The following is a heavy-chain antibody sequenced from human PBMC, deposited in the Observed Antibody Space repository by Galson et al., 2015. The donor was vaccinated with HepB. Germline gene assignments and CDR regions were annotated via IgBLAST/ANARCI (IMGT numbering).Heavy chain of an antibody. V-gene: IGHV3-23*01. CDR1: GFTFSSYA. CDR3: AKERGGYCSSTSCYATYFDY. CDR2: ISGSGGST. J-gene: IGHJ4*02. Sequence: SLRLSCAASGFTFSSYAMSWVRQAPGKGLEWVSAISGSGGSTYYADSVKGRFTISRDNSKNTLYLQMNSLRAEDTAVYYCAKERGGYCSSTSCYATYFDYWGQGTLVTVSS. D-gene: IGHD2-2*01.